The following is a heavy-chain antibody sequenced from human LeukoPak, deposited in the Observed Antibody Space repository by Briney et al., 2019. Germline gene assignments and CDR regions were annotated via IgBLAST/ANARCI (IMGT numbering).Heavy chain of an antibody. Sequence: CWGWIRQSPGKGLEWIGNVYHSGTTYSNPSLRSRVSISVDTSKNRFSLKLSSVTAADTAIYYCARVSGDEHGGNSGAVYFESWGQGTVVTVSS. J-gene: IGHJ4*02. CDR3: ARVSGDEHGGNSGAVYFES. D-gene: IGHD4-23*01. CDR1: C. V-gene: IGHV4-38-2*02. CDR2: VYHSGTT.